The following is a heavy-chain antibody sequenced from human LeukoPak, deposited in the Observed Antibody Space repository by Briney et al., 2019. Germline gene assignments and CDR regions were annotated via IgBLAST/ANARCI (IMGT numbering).Heavy chain of an antibody. CDR1: GFTFSSYW. CDR3: ARTPYYYGMDV. J-gene: IGHJ6*02. CDR2: INNDGSST. V-gene: IGHV3-74*01. Sequence: GGSLRLSCAASGFTFSSYWMLWVRQTPGKGLVWVSRINNDGSSTSYADSVKGRFAISRDNAKNTLYLQMNSLRAEDTAAYYCARTPYYYGMDVWGQGTTVTVSS.